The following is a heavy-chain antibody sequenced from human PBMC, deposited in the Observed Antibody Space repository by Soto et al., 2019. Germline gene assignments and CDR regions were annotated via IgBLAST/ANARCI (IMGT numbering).Heavy chain of an antibody. CDR3: TRRIEATRGAGGYFDL. Sequence: EVQLVESGGGLVQPGGSLKLSCAASGLSFSDSAMHWVRQPSGKGLEWLGRIRSKANSYATAYSASVEDMFIISRDDSKNTAYLQMNSLKTEDTAVYYCTRRIEATRGAGGYFDLWGRGTLVTVSS. J-gene: IGHJ2*01. D-gene: IGHD2-15*01. V-gene: IGHV3-73*02. CDR2: IRSKANSYAT. CDR1: GLSFSDSA.